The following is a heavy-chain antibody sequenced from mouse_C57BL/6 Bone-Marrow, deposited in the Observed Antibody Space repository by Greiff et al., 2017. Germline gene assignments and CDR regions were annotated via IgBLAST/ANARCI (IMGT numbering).Heavy chain of an antibody. V-gene: IGHV1-43*01. CDR2: INPSTGGT. J-gene: IGHJ4*01. CDR1: GYSFTGYY. Sequence: EVKLMESGPELVKPGASVKISCKASGYSFTGYYMHWVKQSSEKSLEWIGEINPSTGGTSYNQKFKGKATLTVDKSSSTAYMQLKSLTSEDSAVYYCAGIYYGNYYAMDYWGQGTSVTVSS. CDR3: AGIYYGNYYAMDY. D-gene: IGHD2-1*01.